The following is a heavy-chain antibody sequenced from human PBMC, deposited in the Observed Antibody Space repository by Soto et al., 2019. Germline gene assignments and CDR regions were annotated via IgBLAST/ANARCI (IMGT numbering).Heavy chain of an antibody. Sequence: QVQLVESGGGVVQPGGSLRLSCAASGFSFSRFAIHWVRQAPGKGLEWVAVISKDGSVIYYADSVKGRFTIPRDNSKSSLFLQVNSLTSEDTAVYHCARSRSGAVPDSLGFWGQGTLVTVSS. D-gene: IGHD3-10*01. V-gene: IGHV3-30-3*01. CDR3: ARSRSGAVPDSLGF. CDR2: ISKDGSVI. CDR1: GFSFSRFA. J-gene: IGHJ4*02.